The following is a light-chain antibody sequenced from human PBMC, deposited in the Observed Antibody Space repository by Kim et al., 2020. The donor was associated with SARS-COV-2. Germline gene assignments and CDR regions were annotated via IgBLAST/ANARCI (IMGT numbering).Light chain of an antibody. V-gene: IGKV1-27*01. J-gene: IGKJ4*01. CDR1: QVISNY. CDR2: AAS. Sequence: DIQMTQSPSSLSASVGDRVTITCRASQVISNYLAWYQQKPGIVPKLLIYAASTLQSGVPSRFSGSGSGTDFTLTISSLQPEDVATYYWQKYNNAPITFGGGTKVDIK. CDR3: QKYNNAPIT.